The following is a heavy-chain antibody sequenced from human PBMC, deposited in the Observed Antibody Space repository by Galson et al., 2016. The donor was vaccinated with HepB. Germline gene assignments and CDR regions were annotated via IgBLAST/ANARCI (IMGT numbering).Heavy chain of an antibody. CDR1: GFTFSDHF. J-gene: IGHJ4*02. D-gene: IGHD6-19*01. CDR2: SHNKPNSYIT. V-gene: IGHV3-72*01. CDR3: ARGQPMSVAGDFDY. Sequence: SLRLSCAASGFTFSDHFMDWVRQAPGKGLEWVGRSHNKPNSYITEYAASVKGRFIISRDDSKNSLNLQMNSLKTEDTAVYYCARGQPMSVAGDFDYWGQGTLVTVSS.